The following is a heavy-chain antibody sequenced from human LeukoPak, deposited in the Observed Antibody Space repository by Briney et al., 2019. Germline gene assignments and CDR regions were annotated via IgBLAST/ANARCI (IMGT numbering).Heavy chain of an antibody. Sequence: GGSLRLSCEASGFILSTYWMNWVRQVPGKGLDRVANINPDGSGKRYVDSVKGRFTIARDNADNSLSLQMNSLRAEDTAVYYCASWGAGGNSWGQGTLVTVSS. D-gene: IGHD3-16*01. CDR1: GFILSTYW. CDR2: INPDGSGK. CDR3: ASWGAGGNS. V-gene: IGHV3-7*01. J-gene: IGHJ4*02.